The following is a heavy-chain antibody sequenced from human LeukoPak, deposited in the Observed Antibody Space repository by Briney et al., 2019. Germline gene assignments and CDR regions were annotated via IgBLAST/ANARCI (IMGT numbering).Heavy chain of an antibody. CDR2: IYADGSI. CDR1: GATINSNY. J-gene: IGHJ4*02. V-gene: IGHV3-53*01. CDR3: ARDFSGQ. Sequence: GGSLRLSCVVSGATINSNYMSWVRQAPGKGLEWVSVIYADGSIYYTDSVKGRFTISRDLSKNTLYLQMNSLRVEDTAVYYCARDFSGQWSRGTLVTVSS. D-gene: IGHD2/OR15-2a*01.